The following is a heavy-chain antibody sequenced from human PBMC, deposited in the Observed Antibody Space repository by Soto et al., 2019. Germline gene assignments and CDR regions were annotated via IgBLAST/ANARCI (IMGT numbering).Heavy chain of an antibody. CDR2: LIPIFGTA. CDR3: ARTPTYYYGSGSVGNWFDP. J-gene: IGHJ5*02. Sequence: QVQLVQSGAEVKKPGSSVKVSCKASGGTFSSYAISWVRQAPGQGLEWMGGLIPIFGTANYAQKFQGRVTITADESTSTAYMELSSLRSEDTAVYYCARTPTYYYGSGSVGNWFDPWGQGTLVTVSS. V-gene: IGHV1-69*12. D-gene: IGHD3-10*01. CDR1: GGTFSSYA.